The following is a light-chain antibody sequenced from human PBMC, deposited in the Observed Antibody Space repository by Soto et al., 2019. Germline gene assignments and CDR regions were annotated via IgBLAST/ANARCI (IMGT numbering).Light chain of an antibody. CDR1: QSVSSNY. J-gene: IGKJ5*01. CDR3: QQYGSSPPIT. V-gene: IGKV3-20*01. Sequence: EIVLTQSPGTLSLSPGERATLSCRASQSVSSNYLAWYQQKPGQAPRLLIYGASNRATGIPDRFSGSGSGTDFTLTISSLEPQEVAVYYCQQYGSSPPITFGQGTRLEIK. CDR2: GAS.